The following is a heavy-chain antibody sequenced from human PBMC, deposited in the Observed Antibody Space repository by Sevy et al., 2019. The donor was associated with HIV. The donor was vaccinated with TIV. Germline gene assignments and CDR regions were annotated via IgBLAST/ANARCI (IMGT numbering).Heavy chain of an antibody. CDR3: ARDTGGIGMDV. CDR2: INQDGSAK. J-gene: IGHJ6*02. Sequence: GGSLRLSCAASGFTFSSHWMSWVRQAPGKGLEWVANINQDGSAKYYVDSVKGRFTIPRDNAKNSLSLQMNSLRAEDTAVYYCARDTGGIGMDVWGQGTTVTVSS. CDR1: GFTFSSHW. V-gene: IGHV3-7*01. D-gene: IGHD6-13*01.